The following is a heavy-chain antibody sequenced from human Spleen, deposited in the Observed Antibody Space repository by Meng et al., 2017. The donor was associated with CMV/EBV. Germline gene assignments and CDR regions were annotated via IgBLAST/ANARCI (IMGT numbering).Heavy chain of an antibody. Sequence: GGSLRLSCAASGFNFGGSGLHWVRQAPGRGLEWVAAQSSDGSDTYYADSVKGRFTISRDNSKSTLYLQMNSLRADDTAVYYCAKDRGGAANNWFDPWGQGTLVTVSS. CDR3: AKDRGGAANNWFDP. D-gene: IGHD3-10*01. CDR2: QSSDGSDT. J-gene: IGHJ5*02. CDR1: GFNFGGSG. V-gene: IGHV3-30*04.